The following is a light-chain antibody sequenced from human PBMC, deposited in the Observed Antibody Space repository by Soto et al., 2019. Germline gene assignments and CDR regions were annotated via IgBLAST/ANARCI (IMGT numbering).Light chain of an antibody. V-gene: IGKV1-5*01. CDR1: QTISNW. Sequence: DIPMTQSPSSLSASVGDRVTITCRASQTISNWLAWYQQKPGRAPKLLIYAASTLESGVPSWFSGRGSGTEFTLTISSLQPDDFATYYCQHSNSPPCTFGQGTKLEIK. J-gene: IGKJ2*02. CDR3: QHSNSPPCT. CDR2: AAS.